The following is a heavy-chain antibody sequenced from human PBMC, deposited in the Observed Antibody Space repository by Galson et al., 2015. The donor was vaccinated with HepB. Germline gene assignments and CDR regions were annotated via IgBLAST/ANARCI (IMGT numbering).Heavy chain of an antibody. CDR3: ARERVGGDFDH. Sequence: ETLSLTCTVSGGALSSYLWTWIRQLPGKGLEWVGYINSRGSTDYNPSLKSRVSISVDTSKKQFSLRLSSVTAADTAVYYCARERVGGDFDHWGQGTPVTVSS. J-gene: IGHJ4*02. V-gene: IGHV4-59*12. CDR1: GGALSSYL. CDR2: INSRGST. D-gene: IGHD2-2*01.